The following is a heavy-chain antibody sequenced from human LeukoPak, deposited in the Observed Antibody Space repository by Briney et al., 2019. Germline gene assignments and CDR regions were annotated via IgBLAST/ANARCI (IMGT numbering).Heavy chain of an antibody. CDR2: IKQDGSEK. Sequence: GGSLRLSCAASGFTFSTYWMSWVRQAPGKGLQWVANIKQDGSEKYYVDSVKGRFTISRDNAKNSLYLQLNSLRDEDTAVYYCARPRVGNYFDYWGQGTLVTVSS. D-gene: IGHD3-10*01. CDR1: GFTFSTYW. J-gene: IGHJ4*02. CDR3: ARPRVGNYFDY. V-gene: IGHV3-7*04.